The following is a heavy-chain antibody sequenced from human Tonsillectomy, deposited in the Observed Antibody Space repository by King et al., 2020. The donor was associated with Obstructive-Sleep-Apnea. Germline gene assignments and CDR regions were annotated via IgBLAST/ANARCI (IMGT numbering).Heavy chain of an antibody. CDR2: ISSSGDYT. CDR3: ARMGGDCCWAVNYNPMDV. D-gene: IGHD2-21*02. CDR1: GLIFRSSA. V-gene: IGHV3-23*04. Sequence: VQLVESGGGSVQPGGSLRLSCAASGLIFRSSAMNWVRQAPGKGLEWVSTISSSGDYTYYADSVKGRFTISRDNSNNTIYLQMNSLRAEDTALYYCARMGGDCCWAVNYNPMDVWGQGTTVTVTS. J-gene: IGHJ6*02.